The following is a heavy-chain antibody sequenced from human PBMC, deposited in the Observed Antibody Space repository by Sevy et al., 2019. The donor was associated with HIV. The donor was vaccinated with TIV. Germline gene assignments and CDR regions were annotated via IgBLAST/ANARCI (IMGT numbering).Heavy chain of an antibody. V-gene: IGHV3-15*01. CDR1: GFTFSNAW. CDR2: IKSKTDGGTT. J-gene: IGHJ5*02. CDR3: TTTNTYSSSWYGGEWFDP. D-gene: IGHD6-13*01. Sequence: GGSLRLSCAASGFTFSNAWMSWVRQAPGKGLEWVGRIKSKTDGGTTDYAAPVKGRFTISRDDSKKTLYLQRNSLKTQDTAVYYCTTTNTYSSSWYGGEWFDPWGQGTLVTVSS.